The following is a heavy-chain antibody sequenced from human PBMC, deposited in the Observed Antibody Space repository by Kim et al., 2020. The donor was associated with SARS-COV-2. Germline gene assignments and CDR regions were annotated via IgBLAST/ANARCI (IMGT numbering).Heavy chain of an antibody. V-gene: IGHV3-33*01. CDR1: GFSFSSHG. J-gene: IGHJ4*02. Sequence: GGSLRLSCAASGFSFSSHGMHWVRQAPGKGPEWVALISDDGSNKDYADSVKGRFTISRDNSKNTLYLQMNSLRVEDAAVYYCTRDQNWPHYYFDYWGQG. CDR3: TRDQNWPHYYFDY. CDR2: ISDDGSNK.